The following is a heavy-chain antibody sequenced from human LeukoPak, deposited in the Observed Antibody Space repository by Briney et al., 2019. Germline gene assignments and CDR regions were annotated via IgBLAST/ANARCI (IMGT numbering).Heavy chain of an antibody. CDR2: ISGSGGST. V-gene: IGHV3-23*01. D-gene: IGHD3-22*01. CDR3: AKDGSGYYGYFDY. J-gene: IGHJ4*02. CDR1: GFPFSTFW. Sequence: PGGSLRLSCAVSGFPFSTFWMSWVRQAPGKGLEWVSAISGSGGSTYYADSVKGRFTISRDNSKNTLYLQMNSLRAEDTAVYYCAKDGSGYYGYFDYWGQGTLVTVSS.